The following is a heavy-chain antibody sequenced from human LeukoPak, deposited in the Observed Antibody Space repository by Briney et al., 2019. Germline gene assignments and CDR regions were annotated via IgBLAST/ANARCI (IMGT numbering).Heavy chain of an antibody. CDR2: ISGSGGST. V-gene: IGHV3-23*01. Sequence: PGGSLRLSCAASGFTFTSYAMSWVRQAPGKGLEWVSGISGSGGSTYYADSVKGRFTISRDNSKNTLYLQMNSLRAEDTAVYYCAKGGSYDSFNSWGQGTLVTVSS. CDR1: GFTFTSYA. CDR3: AKGGSYDSFNS. J-gene: IGHJ4*02. D-gene: IGHD3-22*01.